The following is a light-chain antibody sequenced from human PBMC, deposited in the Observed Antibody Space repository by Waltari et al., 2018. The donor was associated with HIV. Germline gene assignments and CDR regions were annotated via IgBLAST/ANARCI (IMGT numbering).Light chain of an antibody. J-gene: IGLJ2*01. CDR1: SNIGAGYD. V-gene: IGLV1-40*03. CDR2: GAN. CDR3: QSYDNTVSDSVV. Sequence: QSVLTQPPSVSAAPGQRLTISCSGSSNIGAGYDVQWYQQLPGTASKLLIYGANNRPSGVPDRFSGSKSGASASLVIDGLQDEDEGDYYCQSYDNTVSDSVVFGGGTRVTVL.